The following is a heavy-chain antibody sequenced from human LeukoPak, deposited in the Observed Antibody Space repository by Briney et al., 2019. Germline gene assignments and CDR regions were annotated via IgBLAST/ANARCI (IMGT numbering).Heavy chain of an antibody. V-gene: IGHV3-7*01. CDR2: INQDGREK. J-gene: IGHJ3*02. Sequence: GGSLSLSCAPSGFTFSSYWMSGVRQAPGKGLEGVAHINQDGREKYYVDSVKGRLANSRDNAKSSMYLQMNSLTAEHTAVYYCARDSVDGYFDAFDIWGQGTMVTVSS. CDR1: GFTFSSYW. CDR3: ARDSVDGYFDAFDI. D-gene: IGHD5-24*01.